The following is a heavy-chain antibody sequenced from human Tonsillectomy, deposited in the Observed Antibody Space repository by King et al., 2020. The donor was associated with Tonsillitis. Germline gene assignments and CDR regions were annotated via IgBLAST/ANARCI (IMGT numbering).Heavy chain of an antibody. D-gene: IGHD1-14*01. V-gene: IGHV3-23*04. Sequence: VQLVESGGGLVQPGGSLRLSCAASGFTFSNYAMNWVRQAPGKGLEWVSSIGGSGDTYYADSVKGRFTISRDNSKNTLHLQMNSLRAEDAAVYHCAKGFDRKDGTPWLWGQGTLVTVSS. CDR1: GFTFSNYA. J-gene: IGHJ4*02. CDR3: AKGFDRKDGTPWL. CDR2: IGGSGDT.